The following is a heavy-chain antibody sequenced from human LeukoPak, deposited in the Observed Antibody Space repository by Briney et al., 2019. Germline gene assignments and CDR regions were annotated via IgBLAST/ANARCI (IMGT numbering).Heavy chain of an antibody. J-gene: IGHJ4*02. CDR3: ASSDYYDSSGYPLPFDY. Sequence: SETLSLTCTVSGGSISSYYWSWIRQPPGKGLEWIGYIYYSGSTNYNPSLKSRVTISVDTSKNQFSLKLSAVTAADTAVYYRASSDYYDSSGYPLPFDYWGQGTLVTVSS. V-gene: IGHV4-59*01. CDR1: GGSISSYY. CDR2: IYYSGST. D-gene: IGHD3-22*01.